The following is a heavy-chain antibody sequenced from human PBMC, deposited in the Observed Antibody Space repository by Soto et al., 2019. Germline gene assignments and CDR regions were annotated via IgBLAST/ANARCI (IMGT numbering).Heavy chain of an antibody. Sequence: QITLKESGPTLVKPTQTLTLTCTFSGFSLSTRGVGVGWIRQPPGKALEWLALIYWDDDEGYSPSLKTRLTITNNTSEDQLVLTMINSDPVYSATYYCAHRPRGYSYHFDCWCLGTLVNVSS. CDR2: IYWDDDE. J-gene: IGHJ4*02. D-gene: IGHD5-18*01. V-gene: IGHV2-5*02. CDR1: GFSLSTRGVG. CDR3: AHRPRGYSYHFDC.